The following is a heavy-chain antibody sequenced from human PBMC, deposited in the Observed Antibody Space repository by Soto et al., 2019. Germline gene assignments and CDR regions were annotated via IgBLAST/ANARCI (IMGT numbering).Heavy chain of an antibody. CDR3: ASSPYCSGASCTGY. J-gene: IGHJ4*02. D-gene: IGHD2-15*01. V-gene: IGHV3-11*06. CDR1: GFTFSDYY. Sequence: GGSLRLSCAASGFTFSDYYMSWIRQAPGKGLEWVSYIRSSSNYTNYADSVKGLFTISRDNAKNSLYLQMNSLRAEDTAVYYCASSPYCSGASCTGYWGQGTLVTVSS. CDR2: IRSSSNYT.